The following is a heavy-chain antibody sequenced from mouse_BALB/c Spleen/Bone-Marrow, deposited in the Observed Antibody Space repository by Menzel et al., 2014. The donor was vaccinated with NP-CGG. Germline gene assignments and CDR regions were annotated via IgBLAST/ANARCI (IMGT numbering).Heavy chain of an antibody. V-gene: IGHV5-6-4*01. CDR2: ISSGGHYT. J-gene: IGHJ2*01. D-gene: IGHD2-4*01. CDR3: SKDGGYDYSYYFDY. Sequence: LQQSGGGLVKPGGSLKLSCAASGFTFSSYSMSWVRQTPKKRLEWVATISSGGHYTYYPDSVKGRFTISRDNAKNTLYLQMSSLKSEDTAMYYCSKDGGYDYSYYFDYWGQGTTLTVSS. CDR1: GFTFSSYS.